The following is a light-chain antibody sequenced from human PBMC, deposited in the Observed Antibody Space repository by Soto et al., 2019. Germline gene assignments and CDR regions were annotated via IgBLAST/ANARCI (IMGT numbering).Light chain of an antibody. V-gene: IGKV1-39*01. CDR1: QSISSY. CDR3: QQSYSTPR. J-gene: IGKJ4*01. Sequence: DIQMTQSPSSLSASVRDRVTITCRASQSISSYLNWYQQKPGKAPKLLIYAASSLQSGVPSRFSGSGSGTDFTLTISSLQPEDFATYYCQQSYSTPRFGGGTKVDI. CDR2: AAS.